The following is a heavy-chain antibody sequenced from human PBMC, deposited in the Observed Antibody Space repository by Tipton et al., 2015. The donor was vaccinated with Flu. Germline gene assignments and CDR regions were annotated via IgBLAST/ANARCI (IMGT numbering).Heavy chain of an antibody. CDR3: ARDWDSSGWYDY. J-gene: IGHJ4*02. Sequence: SLRLSCAASGFTVSSNYMSWVRQAPGKGLEWVSVIYSGGSTYYADSVKGRFTISRDNSKNTLYLQMNSLRAEDTAVYYCARDWDSSGWYDYWGQGTLVTVSS. D-gene: IGHD6-19*01. V-gene: IGHV3-53*01. CDR1: GFTVSSNY. CDR2: IYSGGST.